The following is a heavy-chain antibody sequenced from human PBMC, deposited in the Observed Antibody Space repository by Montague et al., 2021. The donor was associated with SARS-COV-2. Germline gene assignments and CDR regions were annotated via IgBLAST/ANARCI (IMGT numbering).Heavy chain of an antibody. Sequence: SETLSLTCTVSGGSISSSSYYWGWIRQPPGKGLEWIGSIYYSGSTYYNPSLKSRVTISVDTTKNQFSLKLSSVTAADTAVYYCARQEYYYGSSGYGRMDWFDPWGQGTLVTVSS. CDR3: ARQEYYYGSSGYGRMDWFDP. V-gene: IGHV4-39*01. D-gene: IGHD3-22*01. CDR2: IYYSGST. CDR1: GGSISSSSYY. J-gene: IGHJ5*02.